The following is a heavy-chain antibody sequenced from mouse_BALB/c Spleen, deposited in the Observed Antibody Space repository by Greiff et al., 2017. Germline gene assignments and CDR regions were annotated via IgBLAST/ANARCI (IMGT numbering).Heavy chain of an antibody. J-gene: IGHJ1*01. CDR2: ISSGGSYT. Sequence: EVQLVESGGDLVKPGGSLKLSCAASGFTFSSYGMSWVRQTPDKRLEWVATISSGGSYTYYPDSVKGRFTISRDNAKNTLYLQMSSLKSEDTAMYYCARHSGYYGSSSYWYFDVWGAGTTVTVSS. D-gene: IGHD1-1*01. V-gene: IGHV5-6*01. CDR3: ARHSGYYGSSSYWYFDV. CDR1: GFTFSSYG.